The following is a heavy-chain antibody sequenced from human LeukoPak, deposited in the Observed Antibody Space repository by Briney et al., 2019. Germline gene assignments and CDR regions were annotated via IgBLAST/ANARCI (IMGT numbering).Heavy chain of an antibody. CDR1: GFTFSSYW. D-gene: IGHD5-12*01. CDR2: IKQDGSEK. V-gene: IGHV3-7*01. Sequence: PGGSLRLSCAASGFTFSSYWMSWVRQAPGKGLEWVANIKQDGSEKYYVDSVKGRFTISRDNAKNSLYLQMNSLRAEDTAVYYCARDRIVATISYYYYYMDVWGKGTTVTASS. J-gene: IGHJ6*03. CDR3: ARDRIVATISYYYYYMDV.